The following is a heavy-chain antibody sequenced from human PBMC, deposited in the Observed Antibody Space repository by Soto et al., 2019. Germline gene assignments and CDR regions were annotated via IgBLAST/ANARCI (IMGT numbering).Heavy chain of an antibody. J-gene: IGHJ6*02. CDR2: ISGSGGST. D-gene: IGHD3-3*01. V-gene: IGHV3-23*01. CDR1: GFTFSSYA. CDR3: AKGGYYDFWSGSYGMDV. Sequence: PVGSLRLSCAASGFTFSSYAMSWVRQAPGKGLEWVSAISGSGGSTYYADSVKGRFTISRDNSKNTLYLQMNSLRAEDTAVYYCAKGGYYDFWSGSYGMDVWGQGTTVTVSS.